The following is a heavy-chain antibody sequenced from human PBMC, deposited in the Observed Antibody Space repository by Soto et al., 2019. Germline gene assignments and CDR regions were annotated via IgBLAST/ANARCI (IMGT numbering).Heavy chain of an antibody. CDR1: GFTFSSYS. CDR3: ARDCRSVRPTMESDY. J-gene: IGHJ4*02. V-gene: IGHV3-21*01. D-gene: IGHD3-3*01. Sequence: GGSLRLSCAASGFTFSSYSMNWVRQAPGKGLEWVSSISSSSSYIYYADSVKGRFTISRDNAKNSLYLQMNSLRAEDTAVYYCARDCRSVRPTMESDYWGQGTLVTVSS. CDR2: ISSSSSYI.